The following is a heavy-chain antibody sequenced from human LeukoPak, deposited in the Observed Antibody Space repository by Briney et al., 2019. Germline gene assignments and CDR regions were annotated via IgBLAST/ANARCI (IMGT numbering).Heavy chain of an antibody. V-gene: IGHV3-30*02. D-gene: IGHD6-19*01. CDR3: AKESWLALDY. J-gene: IGHJ4*02. CDR1: GFTFSGSG. Sequence: GGSLRLSCAASGFTFSGSGMHWVRQAPGKGLEWVAFIRYHGSDKFYADSVKGRYTISRDNSKNTLYLQMNSLRPEDTSVYYCAKESWLALDYWGQGTLVTVSS. CDR2: IRYHGSDK.